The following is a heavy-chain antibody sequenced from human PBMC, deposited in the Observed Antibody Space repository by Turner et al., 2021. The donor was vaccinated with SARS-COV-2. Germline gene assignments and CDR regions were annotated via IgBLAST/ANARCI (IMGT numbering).Heavy chain of an antibody. D-gene: IGHD6-13*01. CDR2: IIPILGIT. V-gene: IGHV1-69*08. CDR1: GGTFSTYT. CDR3: ARDEEGIAAAHYYAMDV. Sequence: QVQLVQSGAEVKKPGSSVKVSCKASGGTFSTYTISWVRQAPGQGLEWMGRIIPILGITTYAQKFQGRVTITADKSTSTAYMELSSLRSEDTAVYYCARDEEGIAAAHYYAMDVWGQGTTVTVSS. J-gene: IGHJ6*02.